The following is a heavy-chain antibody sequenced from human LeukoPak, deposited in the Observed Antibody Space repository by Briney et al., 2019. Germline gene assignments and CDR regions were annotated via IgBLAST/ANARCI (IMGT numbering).Heavy chain of an antibody. CDR1: GFIFSNYG. D-gene: IGHD3-22*01. CDR3: VLGRYYDSSGQTSAY. CDR2: ISFSSTHI. J-gene: IGHJ4*02. V-gene: IGHV3-21*06. Sequence: GGSLRLSCAASGFIFSNYGMSWVRQAPGKGLEWVSSISFSSTHIYYADSIQGRFTISRDNAENSLYLQMNSLRAEDTAVYYCVLGRYYDSSGQTSAYWGQGTLVTVSS.